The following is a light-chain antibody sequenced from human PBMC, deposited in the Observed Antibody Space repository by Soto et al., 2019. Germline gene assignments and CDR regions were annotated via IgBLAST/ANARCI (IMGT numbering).Light chain of an antibody. CDR3: QQYYITPYT. CDR1: QSVLYSSNNKDY. CDR2: WAS. J-gene: IGKJ2*01. Sequence: DIVMTQSPDSLAVSLGERVTINCRSSQSVLYSSNNKDYLAWYQQKPGQPPKLLIYWASTRELGVPDRFSGSRSGTDFTLTISSLQAEDVAVYYCQQYYITPYTFGQGTKLEMK. V-gene: IGKV4-1*01.